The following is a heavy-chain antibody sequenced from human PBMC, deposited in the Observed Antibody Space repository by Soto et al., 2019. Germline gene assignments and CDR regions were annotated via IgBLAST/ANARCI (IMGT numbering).Heavy chain of an antibody. V-gene: IGHV4-59*01. CDR3: ARDRATVTTFFHYNWFDP. D-gene: IGHD4-17*01. Sequence: SETLSLTCTVSGGSISSYYWSWIRQPPGKGLEWIGYIYYSGSTNYNPSLKSRVTISVDTSKNQFSLKLSSVTAADTAVYYCARDRATVTTFFHYNWFDPWGQGTLVTVSS. J-gene: IGHJ5*02. CDR2: IYYSGST. CDR1: GGSISSYY.